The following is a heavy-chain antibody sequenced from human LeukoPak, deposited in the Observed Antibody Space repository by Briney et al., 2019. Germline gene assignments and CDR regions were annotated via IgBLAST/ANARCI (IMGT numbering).Heavy chain of an antibody. CDR3: ARPSMLTGYYYFDY. CDR1: GGSISSSYYY. CDR2: VYHSGTT. V-gene: IGHV4-39*01. D-gene: IGHD3-9*01. J-gene: IGHJ4*02. Sequence: SETLSLTCSVSGGSISSSYYYWGWIRHPPGKGLEWIGSVYHSGTTYYNPSLKSRVSISIDTSKNQFSLELSSVTATDTAVYFCARPSMLTGYYYFDYWGQGTLVTVSS.